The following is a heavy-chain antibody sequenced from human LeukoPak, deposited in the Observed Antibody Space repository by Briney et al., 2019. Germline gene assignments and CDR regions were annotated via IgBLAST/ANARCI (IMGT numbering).Heavy chain of an antibody. Sequence: GGSLRLSCAASGFTLSNYDMNWVRQAPGKGLEWVSSISTSSRYIYHKDSVRGRFTISRDDAKNSLYLEMNSLRAEDTAVYYCARADCSSSTCYLRRSWFDPLGQGTLVTVSS. CDR1: GFTLSNYD. CDR2: ISTSSRYI. V-gene: IGHV3-21*01. CDR3: ARADCSSSTCYLRRSWFDP. D-gene: IGHD2-2*01. J-gene: IGHJ5*02.